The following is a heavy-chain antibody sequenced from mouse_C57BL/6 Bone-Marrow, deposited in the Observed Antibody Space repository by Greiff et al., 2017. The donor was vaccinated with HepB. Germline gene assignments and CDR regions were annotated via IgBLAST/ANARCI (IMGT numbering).Heavy chain of an antibody. Sequence: QVHVKQSGAELAKPGASVKLSCKASGYTFTSYWMHWVKQRPGQGLEWIGYINPSSGYTKYNQKFKDKATLTADKSSSTAYMQLSSLTYEDSAVYYCARALITTVVDYWGQGTTLTVSS. V-gene: IGHV1-7*01. J-gene: IGHJ2*01. CDR1: GYTFTSYW. CDR3: ARALITTVVDY. D-gene: IGHD1-1*01. CDR2: INPSSGYT.